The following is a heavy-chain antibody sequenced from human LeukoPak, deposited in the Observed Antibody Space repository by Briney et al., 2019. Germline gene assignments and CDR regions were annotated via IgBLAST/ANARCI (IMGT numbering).Heavy chain of an antibody. CDR1: GFSISRGFY. J-gene: IGHJ4*02. CDR3: ASDAPGLLGY. D-gene: IGHD2-21*02. V-gene: IGHV4-38-2*02. CDR2: IHYSGET. Sequence: KPSETLSLTCSVSGFSISRGFYWGWIRQPPGKGLEWIGNIHYSGETYFSPSLKSRLTMSVDTSKNQFSLNLSSVTAADTAMYYCASDAPGLLGYWGQGTLVTVSS.